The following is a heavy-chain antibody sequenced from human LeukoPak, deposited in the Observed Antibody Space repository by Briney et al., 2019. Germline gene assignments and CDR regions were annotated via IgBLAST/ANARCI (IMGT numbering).Heavy chain of an antibody. CDR3: ASYGGNSGKAFDI. J-gene: IGHJ3*02. Sequence: SETLSLTCTVSGGSISSDYWSWIRQPAGKGLEWIGRIYTSGSTNYNPSLKSRVTMSVDTSKNQFSLKLSSVTPADTAVYYCASYGGNSGKAFDIWGQGTMVTVSS. CDR2: IYTSGST. CDR1: GGSISSDY. D-gene: IGHD4-23*01. V-gene: IGHV4-4*07.